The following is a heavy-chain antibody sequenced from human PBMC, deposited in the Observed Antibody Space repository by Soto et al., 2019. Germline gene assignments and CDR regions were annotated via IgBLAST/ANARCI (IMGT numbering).Heavy chain of an antibody. V-gene: IGHV3-21*01. Sequence: PGGSLRLSCAASGFTFSSYSMNWVRQAPGKGLEWVSSISSSSSYIYYADSVKGRFTISRDNAKDSLYLQMNSLRAEDTAVYYCARVVVTTSAFDIWGQGTMVTVSS. CDR2: ISSSSSYI. D-gene: IGHD1-1*01. CDR1: GFTFSSYS. CDR3: ARVVVTTSAFDI. J-gene: IGHJ3*02.